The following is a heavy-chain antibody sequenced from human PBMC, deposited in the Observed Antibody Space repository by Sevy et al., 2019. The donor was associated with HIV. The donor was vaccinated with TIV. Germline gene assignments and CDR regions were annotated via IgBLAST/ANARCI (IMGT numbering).Heavy chain of an antibody. J-gene: IGHJ6*02. Sequence: ASVKVSLKSSGYTFTSYDIHWVRQATGQGLEWMGWMSPKSGNTGYASKFQGRVTMTRDTSISTAYMGLSSLRSEDTAVYYCARWWGTSYYYYYAMDVWGQGTTVTVSS. CDR2: MSPKSGNT. CDR3: ARWWGTSYYYYYAMDV. D-gene: IGHD2-8*02. CDR1: GYTFTSYD. V-gene: IGHV1-8*01.